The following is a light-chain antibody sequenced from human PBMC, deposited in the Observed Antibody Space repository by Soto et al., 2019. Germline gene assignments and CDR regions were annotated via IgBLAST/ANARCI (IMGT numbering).Light chain of an antibody. V-gene: IGLV3-1*01. CDR3: QAWDSSTVV. CDR2: QGS. CDR1: KLGDKY. Sequence: SYELTQPPSVSVSPGETASITCSGDKLGDKYVCWYQQRPGQSPVLVSYQGSKRPSGIPERFSGSNSGKIATLTISGTQAMDEADYYCQAWDSSTVVFGGGTKPTVL. J-gene: IGLJ2*01.